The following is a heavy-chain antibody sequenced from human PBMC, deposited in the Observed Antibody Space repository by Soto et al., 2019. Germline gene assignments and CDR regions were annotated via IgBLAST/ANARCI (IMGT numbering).Heavy chain of an antibody. CDR3: AREPHIAVAGIPTDNWFDP. V-gene: IGHV3-21*01. CDR2: ISSSSSYI. Sequence: GGSLRLSCAASGFTFSSYSMNWVRQAPGKGLEWVSSISSSSSYIYYADSVKGRFTISRDNAKNSLYLQMNSLRAEDTAVYYCAREPHIAVAGIPTDNWFDPWGQGTLVTVS. D-gene: IGHD6-19*01. J-gene: IGHJ5*02. CDR1: GFTFSSYS.